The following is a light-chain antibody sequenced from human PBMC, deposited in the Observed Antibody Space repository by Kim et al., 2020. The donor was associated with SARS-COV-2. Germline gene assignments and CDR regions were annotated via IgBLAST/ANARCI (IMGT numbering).Light chain of an antibody. CDR1: QSVRNNY. V-gene: IGKV3-20*01. J-gene: IGKJ2*01. Sequence: LSPGERATVSCRASQSVRNNYLAWYQQKPGQAPRLLNYGASNRATGFPDRFSGSGSGTDFTLTISRLEAEDFAVYYCQQYETSPYTFGQGTKLEI. CDR2: GAS. CDR3: QQYETSPYT.